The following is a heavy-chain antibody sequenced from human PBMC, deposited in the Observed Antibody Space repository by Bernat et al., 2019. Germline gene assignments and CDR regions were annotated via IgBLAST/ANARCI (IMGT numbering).Heavy chain of an antibody. J-gene: IGHJ6*02. Sequence: QVQLQESGPGLVKPSGTLSLTCAVSGGSISSSNWWSWVRQPPGKGLEWIGEIYHSGSTNHNPSLKSRVTISVDKSKNQFSLKLSSVTAADTAVYYCARVGMSGYSYGYAFYYYYGMDVWGQGTTVTVSS. CDR1: GGSISSSNW. CDR2: IYHSGST. CDR3: ARVGMSGYSYGYAFYYYYGMDV. D-gene: IGHD5-18*01. V-gene: IGHV4-4*02.